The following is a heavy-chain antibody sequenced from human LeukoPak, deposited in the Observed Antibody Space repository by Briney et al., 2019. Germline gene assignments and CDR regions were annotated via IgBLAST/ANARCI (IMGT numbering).Heavy chain of an antibody. CDR3: ARTSHSGYMARGVLYYGMDV. J-gene: IGHJ6*02. CDR1: GGFISYDGYQ. V-gene: IGHV4-39*01. Sequence: PSEALFLSFSFYGGFISYDGYQWGWMRRTRVKGMEWLGRGHYNGTTCHKTSLKSRLTVDMDTSRNQFSMRLSSVTAADTAVYYCARTSHSGYMARGVLYYGMDVWGQGTTVTVSS. D-gene: IGHD3-10*01. CDR2: GHYNGTT.